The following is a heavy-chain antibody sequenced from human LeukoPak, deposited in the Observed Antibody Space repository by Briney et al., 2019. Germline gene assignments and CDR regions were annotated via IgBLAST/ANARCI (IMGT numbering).Heavy chain of an antibody. CDR1: GFTFSNYA. J-gene: IGHJ4*02. Sequence: GGSLTLSCAASGFTFSNYAMHWVRQAPGKGREYVSAISTNGGHTYYADSVQGRFTISRDDSKNTLYLQMSSLRAEDTALYYCVKDLLGYCSSTSCYATGPFDYWGQGTLVTVSS. V-gene: IGHV3-64D*09. D-gene: IGHD2-2*01. CDR3: VKDLLGYCSSTSCYATGPFDY. CDR2: ISTNGGHT.